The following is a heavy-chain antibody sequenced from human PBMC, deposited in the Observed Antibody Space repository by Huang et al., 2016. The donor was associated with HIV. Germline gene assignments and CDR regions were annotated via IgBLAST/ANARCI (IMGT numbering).Heavy chain of an antibody. V-gene: IGHV3-49*05. CDR1: GFTFGDFG. D-gene: IGHD3-22*01. CDR2: IRSKDYSETT. J-gene: IGHJ4*02. Sequence: EVQFVESGGGLVKPGRSLRLSCTASGFTFGDFGMSWFRQGSGKGMEWVGCIRSKDYSETTEYAASVKGRVTIPRDDSKSIAYLQMNSLKPEDTAVYYCTRESVYPNYYDGSGFYFDYWGQGTLVTVSS. CDR3: TRESVYPNYYDGSGFYFDY.